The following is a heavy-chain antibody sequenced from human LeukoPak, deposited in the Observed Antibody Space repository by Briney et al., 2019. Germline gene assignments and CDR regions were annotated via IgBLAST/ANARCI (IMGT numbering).Heavy chain of an antibody. Sequence: ASVKVSCKASGYTFTGYYMHWVRQAPGQGLEWVGRISPNSGGTNYAQKFQGRVTMTRDTSISTAYMELSRLRSDDTAVYYCAKAAGATIPLDYWGQGTLVTVSS. CDR3: AKAAGATIPLDY. CDR2: ISPNSGGT. J-gene: IGHJ4*02. V-gene: IGHV1-2*06. D-gene: IGHD1-26*01. CDR1: GYTFTGYY.